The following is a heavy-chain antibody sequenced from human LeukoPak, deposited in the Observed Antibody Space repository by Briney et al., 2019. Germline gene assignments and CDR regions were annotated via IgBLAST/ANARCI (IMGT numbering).Heavy chain of an antibody. CDR2: ISSSSSYI. CDR1: GFTFSSYS. Sequence: GGSLRLSCAASGFTFSSYSMNWVRQAPGKGLEWVSFISSSSSYIYYADSVKGRFTISRDNAKNSLYLQMNSLRAEDTAVYYCARSEMGYYNYYMDVWGKGTTVTISS. J-gene: IGHJ6*03. CDR3: ARSEMGYYNYYMDV. V-gene: IGHV3-21*01. D-gene: IGHD5-24*01.